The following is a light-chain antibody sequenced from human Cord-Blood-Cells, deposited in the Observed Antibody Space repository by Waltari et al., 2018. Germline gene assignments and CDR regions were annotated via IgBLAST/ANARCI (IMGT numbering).Light chain of an antibody. CDR3: CSYAGSSTWV. Sequence: QSALTQPASVSGSPGQSITIPGTGTGSDVGRYNLVSWYQQHPGKAPKRMIYEGSKRPSGVSNRFSGPKSGNTASLTISGLQAEDEADYYCCSYAGSSTWVFGGGTKLTVL. V-gene: IGLV2-23*01. J-gene: IGLJ3*02. CDR2: EGS. CDR1: GSDVGRYNL.